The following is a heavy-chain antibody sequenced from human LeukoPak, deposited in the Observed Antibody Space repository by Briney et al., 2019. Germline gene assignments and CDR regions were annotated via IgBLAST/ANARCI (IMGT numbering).Heavy chain of an antibody. CDR3: AVKVTTQPGTAVPWGMDV. CDR1: GYTFTGYY. V-gene: IGHV1-2*02. CDR2: INPNSGGT. J-gene: IGHJ6*02. D-gene: IGHD4-11*01. Sequence: GASVKVSCKASGYTFTGYYMHWVRQAPGQGLEWMGWINPNSGGTNYAQKFQGRVTTTRDTSISTAYMELSRLRSDDTAVYYCAVKVTTQPGTAVPWGMDVWGQGTTVTVSS.